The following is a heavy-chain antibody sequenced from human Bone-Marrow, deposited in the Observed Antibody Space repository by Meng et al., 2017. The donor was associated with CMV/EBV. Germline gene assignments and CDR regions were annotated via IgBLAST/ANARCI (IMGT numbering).Heavy chain of an antibody. CDR1: GYSISSGYY. D-gene: IGHD3-3*01. J-gene: IGHJ6*02. CDR3: ARDRNHYDFWSGYYWDHYYYYGMDV. V-gene: IGHV4-38-2*02. Sequence: SETLSLTCTVSGYSISSGYYWGWIRQPPGKGLEWIGSIYHSGSTYYNPSLKSRVTISVDTSKNQFSLKLSSVTAADTAVYYCARDRNHYDFWSGYYWDHYYYYGMDVWGQGTTVTVSS. CDR2: IYHSGST.